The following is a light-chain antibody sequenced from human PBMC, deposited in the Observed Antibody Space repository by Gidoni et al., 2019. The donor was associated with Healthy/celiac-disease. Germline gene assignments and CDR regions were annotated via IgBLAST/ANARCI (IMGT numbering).Light chain of an antibody. CDR1: QDISNY. CDR3: QQYDNLPIT. Sequence: DIQMTKSPSSLSASVGDRVTITCQASQDISNYLNWYQQKPGKAPKLLIYDASNLETGVPSRFSRSGSGTDFTFTISSLQPEDIATYYCQQYDNLPITFGQGTRLEIK. J-gene: IGKJ5*01. CDR2: DAS. V-gene: IGKV1-33*01.